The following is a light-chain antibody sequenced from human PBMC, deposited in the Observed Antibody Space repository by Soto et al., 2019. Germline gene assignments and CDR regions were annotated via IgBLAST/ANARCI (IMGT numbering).Light chain of an antibody. J-gene: IGKJ1*01. CDR2: GTS. CDR1: QTVSSAR. Sequence: EIVLTQSPGTLSLSPGARAPLSCRASQTVSSARLAWFQQKPGQAPRLLIYGTSTRATGIPVRFSGSGSGTDFTLTISSLQPEDFAVYFCHQDFNLPWTFGQGTKVDIK. CDR3: HQDFNLPWT. V-gene: IGKV3D-7*01.